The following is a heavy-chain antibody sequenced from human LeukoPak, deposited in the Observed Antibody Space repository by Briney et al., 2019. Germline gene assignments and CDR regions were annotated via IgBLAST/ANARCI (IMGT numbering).Heavy chain of an antibody. CDR1: GFSFSTYS. V-gene: IGHV3-21*06. J-gene: IGHJ4*02. CDR3: ARWYSSGWYSDY. Sequence: GGSLRLSCEPSGFSFSTYSMIWVRQAPGKGLEWVSSVSGTSEYIYYADSVRGRFTISRDNAKNTVYLQMNSLRAEDTAVYYCARWYSSGWYSDYWGQGTLVTVSS. D-gene: IGHD6-19*01. CDR2: VSGTSEYI.